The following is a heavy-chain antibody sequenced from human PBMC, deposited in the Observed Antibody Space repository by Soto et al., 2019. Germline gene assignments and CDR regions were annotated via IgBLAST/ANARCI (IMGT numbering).Heavy chain of an antibody. J-gene: IGHJ6*02. CDR2: IYPGDSDT. V-gene: IGHV5-51*01. CDR3: TGAEGDYYYGMDV. CDR1: GYSFTSYW. Sequence: GESLKISCKGSGYSFTSYWIGWVRQMPGKGLEWMGIIYPGDSDTRYSPSFQGQVTISADKSISTAYPQWSSLKASDTAMYYCTGAEGDYYYGMDVWGQGTTVTVSS.